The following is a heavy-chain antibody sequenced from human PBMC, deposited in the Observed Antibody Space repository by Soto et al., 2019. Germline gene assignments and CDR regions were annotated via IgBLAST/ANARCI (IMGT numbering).Heavy chain of an antibody. J-gene: IGHJ6*02. CDR3: AKDGLGYCSSTSCYRHYYYGMDV. Sequence: GGSLRLSCAASGFTFSSYAMSWVRQAPGKGLEWVSAISGSGGMTYYADSVTGRFTISRDNSKNTLYVQMNSLRAEDTAVYYCAKDGLGYCSSTSCYRHYYYGMDVWGQGATVTVSS. CDR1: GFTFSSYA. CDR2: ISGSGGMT. V-gene: IGHV3-23*01. D-gene: IGHD2-2*02.